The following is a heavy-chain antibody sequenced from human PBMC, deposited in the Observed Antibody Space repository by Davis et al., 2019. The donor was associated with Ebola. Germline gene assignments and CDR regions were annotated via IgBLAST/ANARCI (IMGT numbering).Heavy chain of an antibody. V-gene: IGHV3-48*02. CDR1: GFTFSAYA. CDR3: AALGGLYYYYYGMDV. J-gene: IGHJ6*02. Sequence: GESLKISCAASGFTFSAYAMSWVRQAPGKGLEWVSYFSSSSSTIYYADSVKGRFTISRDNAKNSLYLQMNSLRDEDTAVYYCAALGGLYYYYYGMDVWGQGTTVTVSS. D-gene: IGHD3-10*01. CDR2: FSSSSSTI.